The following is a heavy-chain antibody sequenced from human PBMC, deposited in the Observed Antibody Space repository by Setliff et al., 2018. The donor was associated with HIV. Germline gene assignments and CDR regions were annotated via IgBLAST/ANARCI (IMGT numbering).Heavy chain of an antibody. CDR2: INNSGTT. CDR3: ARDRQIAAAGRSNYYYGMDV. Sequence: HPGGSLRLSCAASGFTVSSNFMTWVRQAPGKGLEWFSVINNSGTTKYADSVKGRFTISRDNSKNTVFLQMNSLRADDTAVYYCARDRQIAAAGRSNYYYGMDVWGQGTTVTVSS. CDR1: GFTVSSNF. V-gene: IGHV3-53*01. D-gene: IGHD6-13*01. J-gene: IGHJ6*02.